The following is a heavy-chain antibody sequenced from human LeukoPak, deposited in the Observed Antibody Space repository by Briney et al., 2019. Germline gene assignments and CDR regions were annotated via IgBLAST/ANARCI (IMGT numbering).Heavy chain of an antibody. CDR3: ARDRSYGSGSYYDY. CDR2: IYHSGST. D-gene: IGHD3-10*01. Sequence: PSETLSLTCAVSGGSISSNNWWSWVRQPPGKGLEWNGEIYHSGSTNYNPSLKSRVTISVDKSKNQFSLKLSSVTAADTAVYYCARDRSYGSGSYYDYWGQGTLVTVSS. J-gene: IGHJ4*02. CDR1: GGSISSNNW. V-gene: IGHV4-4*02.